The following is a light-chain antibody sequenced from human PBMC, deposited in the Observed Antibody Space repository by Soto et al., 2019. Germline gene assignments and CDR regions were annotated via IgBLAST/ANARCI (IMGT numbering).Light chain of an antibody. Sequence: QSALTQPRSVSGSPGQSVTISCTGTSSDVGGYNYVSWYQQHPGKAPKLMIYDVTKRPSGVPDRFSGSKSGNTASLTISGLQPEDEGDYYCCAYASSPVVFGGGTKLTV. CDR1: SSDVGGYNY. CDR2: DVT. CDR3: CAYASSPVV. V-gene: IGLV2-11*01. J-gene: IGLJ2*01.